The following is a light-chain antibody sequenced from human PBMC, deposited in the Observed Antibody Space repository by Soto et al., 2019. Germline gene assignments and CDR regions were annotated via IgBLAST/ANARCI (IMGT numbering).Light chain of an antibody. CDR2: DAS. CDR3: QQYHTFWT. J-gene: IGKJ1*01. CDR1: QTITRW. Sequence: DIQMTQSPSTLSASVGDRVTIACRANQTITRWLAWYQQKPGKAPKLLIFDASTLESGVPSRFSGSGYGTEFTLTISSLQPEYFATYYCQQYHTFWTFGQGTKVEVK. V-gene: IGKV1-5*01.